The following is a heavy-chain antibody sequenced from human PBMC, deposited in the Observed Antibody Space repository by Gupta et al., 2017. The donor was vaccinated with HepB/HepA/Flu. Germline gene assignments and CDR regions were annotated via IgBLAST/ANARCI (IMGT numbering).Heavy chain of an antibody. CDR3: ARDGSRMVRGVIIPAGLDY. D-gene: IGHD3-10*01. J-gene: IGHJ4*02. Sequence: QVQLVESGGGVVPPGRALRLSCAASGFTFSTSSIPWARQGPRRGLAWLAVISYDGSNKYYADTVKSRFTISRDNPKKTLYLQMNSLRAEDTAVYYCARDGSRMVRGVIIPAGLDYWGQGTLVTVSS. CDR1: GFTFSTSS. V-gene: IGHV3-30-3*01. CDR2: ISYDGSNK.